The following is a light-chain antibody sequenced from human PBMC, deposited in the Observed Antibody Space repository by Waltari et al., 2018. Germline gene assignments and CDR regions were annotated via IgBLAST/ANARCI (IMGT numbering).Light chain of an antibody. V-gene: IGLV2-14*03. CDR3: SSYRSDNTLI. CDR1: SSDVGAYNS. Sequence: QSALTQPASVSGSPGQSLTLSCTGTSSDVGAYNSVSLYQQHPGKVPKLMIYDVSQRPSGISSRFSASKSGNAASLTISGLQFEDEADYYCSSYRSDNTLIFGGGTKLTVL. J-gene: IGLJ2*01. CDR2: DVS.